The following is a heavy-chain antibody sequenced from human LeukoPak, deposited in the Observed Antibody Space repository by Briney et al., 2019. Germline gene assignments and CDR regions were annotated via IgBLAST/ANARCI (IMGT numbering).Heavy chain of an antibody. CDR2: IYYSGST. D-gene: IGHD3-3*01. CDR3: ARSQYYDFWSGYHKGPYFDY. Sequence: PSQTLSLTCNVSGGSISSGGYYWSWIRQHPGKGLEWIGYIYYSGSTYYNPSLKSRVTISVDTSKNQFSLKLSSVTAADTAVYYCARSQYYDFWSGYHKGPYFDYWGQGTLVTVSS. CDR1: GGSISSGGYY. J-gene: IGHJ4*02. V-gene: IGHV4-31*03.